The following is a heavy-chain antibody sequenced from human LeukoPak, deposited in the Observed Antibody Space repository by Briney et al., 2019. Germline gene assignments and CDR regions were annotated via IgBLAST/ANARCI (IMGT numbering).Heavy chain of an antibody. CDR3: ARDKYSSGWYFDAFDI. V-gene: IGHV4-39*07. D-gene: IGHD6-19*01. Sequence: SETLSLTCTVSGGSISSSSYYWGWIRQPPGKGLEWIGSIYYSGSTYYNPSLKSRVTISVDTSKNQFSLKLSSVTAADTAVYYCARDKYSSGWYFDAFDIWGQGTMVTVSS. CDR2: IYYSGST. J-gene: IGHJ3*02. CDR1: GGSISSSSYY.